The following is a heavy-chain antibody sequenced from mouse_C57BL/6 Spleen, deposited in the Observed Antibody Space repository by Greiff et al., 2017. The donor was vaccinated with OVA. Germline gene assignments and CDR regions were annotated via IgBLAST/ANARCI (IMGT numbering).Heavy chain of an antibody. D-gene: IGHD3-2*02. J-gene: IGHJ4*01. CDR2: IAPNSGGT. V-gene: IGHV1-72*01. CDR1: GYTFTSYW. Sequence: QVQLQQPGAELVKPGASVKLSCKASGYTFTSYWMHWVKQRPGRGLEWIGRIAPNSGGTKYNEKFKSKATLTVDKPSSTAYMQLSSLTSEDSAVYYCARSGDAQATSSYAMDYWGQGTSVTVSS. CDR3: ARSGDAQATSSYAMDY.